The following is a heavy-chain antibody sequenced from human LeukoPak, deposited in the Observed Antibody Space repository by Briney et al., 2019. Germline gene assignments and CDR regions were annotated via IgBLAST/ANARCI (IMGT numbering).Heavy chain of an antibody. V-gene: IGHV5-51*01. D-gene: IGHD2-15*01. Sequence: GESLKISCKGSGYRFASNWIAWVRQMPGKGLESMGIIYPGDSDTRYSPSFQGQVTISADKSISTAYLQWSSLQASDTAMYYCARHWGSCTGGSCHSAVEAPLDYWGQGTLLTVSS. J-gene: IGHJ4*02. CDR3: ARHWGSCTGGSCHSAVEAPLDY. CDR1: GYRFASNW. CDR2: IYPGDSDT.